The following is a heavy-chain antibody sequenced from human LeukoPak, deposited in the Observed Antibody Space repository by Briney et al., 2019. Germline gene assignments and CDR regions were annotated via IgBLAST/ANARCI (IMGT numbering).Heavy chain of an antibody. D-gene: IGHD2-2*01. CDR2: IYYSGST. J-gene: IGHJ4*02. CDR1: GGSISSSSYY. CDR3: ARRRVGYCSSTSCSGVDY. V-gene: IGHV4-39*01. Sequence: SETLSLTCTVSGGSISSSSYYWGWIRQPPGKGLEWIGSIYYSGSTYYNPSLKSRVTISVDTSKNQFSLKLSSVTAADTAVYYCARRRVGYCSSTSCSGVDYWGQGTLVIVSS.